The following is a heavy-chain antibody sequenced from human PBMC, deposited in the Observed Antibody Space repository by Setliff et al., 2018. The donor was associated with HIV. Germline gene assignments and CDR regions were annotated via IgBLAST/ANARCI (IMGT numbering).Heavy chain of an antibody. Sequence: GASVKVSCKASGGTFSIHPISWVRQAPGRGLDWMGGIIPVVGTPHYAQKFQGRVTMTTDESSTIAYMELSSLTSEDTAVYYCVIDEGITLRILDQNGIDVWGQGTTVTVSS. CDR1: GGTFSIHP. V-gene: IGHV1-69*05. CDR3: VIDEGITLRILDQNGIDV. J-gene: IGHJ6*02. D-gene: IGHD3-3*01. CDR2: IIPVVGTP.